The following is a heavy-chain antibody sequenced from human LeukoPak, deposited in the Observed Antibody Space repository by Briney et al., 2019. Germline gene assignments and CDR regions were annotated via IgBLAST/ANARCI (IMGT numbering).Heavy chain of an antibody. V-gene: IGHV4-38-2*01. CDR2: IYHSGST. CDR3: ARHTANYYVDV. J-gene: IGHJ6*03. D-gene: IGHD5-18*01. CDR1: GYSIGSGYY. Sequence: SETLSLTCAVSGYSIGSGYYWGWIRQPPGKGLEWIGSIYHSGSTYYNPSLKSRVTISVDTSKNQFSLKLSSVTAADTAVYYCARHTANYYVDVWGKGTTVTVSS.